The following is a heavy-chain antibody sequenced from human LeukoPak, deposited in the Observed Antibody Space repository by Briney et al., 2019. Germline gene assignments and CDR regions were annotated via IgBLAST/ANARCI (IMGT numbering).Heavy chain of an antibody. V-gene: IGHV1-2*02. CDR2: INPNSGGT. CDR1: GYTFTGYY. Sequence: GASVKVSCKASGYTFTGYYMHWVRQAPGQGLEWMGWINPNSGGTNYAQKFQGRVTMTRDTSISTAYMELSRLRSDDTAVYYCARGWGYCSSTSCFSDAFDIWGQGTMVTVSS. J-gene: IGHJ3*02. CDR3: ARGWGYCSSTSCFSDAFDI. D-gene: IGHD2-2*01.